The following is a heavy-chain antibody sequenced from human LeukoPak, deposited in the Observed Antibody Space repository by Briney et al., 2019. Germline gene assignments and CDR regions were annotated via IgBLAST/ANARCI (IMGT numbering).Heavy chain of an antibody. V-gene: IGHV4-4*02. Sequence: PSETLSLTCAVSGGSISSNNWWIWVRQSPEKGLEWIGEIYHDGSTNYNPSLKSRVTISMDKSKNQLSLKLNFVTAADTAVYYCARDDRDYNFDYWGQGTLVTVSS. CDR1: GGSISSNNW. D-gene: IGHD3-10*01. CDR3: ARDDRDYNFDY. CDR2: IYHDGST. J-gene: IGHJ4*02.